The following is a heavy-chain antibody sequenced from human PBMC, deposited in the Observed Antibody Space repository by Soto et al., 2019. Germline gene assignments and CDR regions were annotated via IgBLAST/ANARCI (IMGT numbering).Heavy chain of an antibody. CDR1: GGTFSSYA. CDR2: IIPIFGTA. D-gene: IGHD1-1*01. CDR3: ASMLDHYYFDY. J-gene: IGHJ4*02. V-gene: IGHV1-69*12. Sequence: QVQLVQSGAEVKKPGSSVKVSCKASGGTFSSYAISWVRQAPGQGLEWMGGIIPIFGTADYAQKFQGRVTITADESTSTAFMELSSLRSEDTAVYYCASMLDHYYFDYWGQGTLVTVSS.